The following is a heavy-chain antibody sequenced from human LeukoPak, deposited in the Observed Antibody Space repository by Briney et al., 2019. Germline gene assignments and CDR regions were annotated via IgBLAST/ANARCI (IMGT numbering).Heavy chain of an antibody. J-gene: IGHJ4*02. V-gene: IGHV4-61*01. CDR3: AREGDSSGYSPLGY. D-gene: IGHD3-22*01. CDR2: IYYSGST. CDR1: GGSVSSGSYY. Sequence: SETLSLTCTVSGGSVSSGSYYWSWIRQPPGKGLEWIGYIYYSGSTNYNPSLKSRVTISVDTSKNQFSLKLSSVTAADTAVYYCAREGDSSGYSPLGYWGQGTLVTVSS.